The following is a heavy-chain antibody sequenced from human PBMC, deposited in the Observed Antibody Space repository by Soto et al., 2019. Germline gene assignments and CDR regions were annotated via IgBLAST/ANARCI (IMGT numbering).Heavy chain of an antibody. CDR3: ARDQESITDRILQY. D-gene: IGHD3-10*01. J-gene: IGHJ4*02. CDR1: GYTFTNND. Sequence: ASVKVSCKASGYTFTNNDINWVRQAPGQGLEWLGWISAYNGNTHYAQKVRDRVTLTTDTSTNTAYMELRSLTSDDTAVYYCARDQESITDRILQYWGQGTRVTVSS. CDR2: ISAYNGNT. V-gene: IGHV1-18*01.